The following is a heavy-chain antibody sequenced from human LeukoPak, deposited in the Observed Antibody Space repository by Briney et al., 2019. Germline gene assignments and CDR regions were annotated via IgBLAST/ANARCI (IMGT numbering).Heavy chain of an antibody. CDR2: ISAYNGNT. Sequence: ASVKVSCEASGYTFTSYGISWVRQAPGQGLEWMGWISAYNGNTNYAQKLQGRVTMTTDTSTSTAYMELRSLRSDDTAVYYCARTQPGYSYGSLDYWGQGTLVTVSP. CDR3: ARTQPGYSYGSLDY. J-gene: IGHJ4*02. V-gene: IGHV1-18*01. CDR1: GYTFTSYG. D-gene: IGHD5-18*01.